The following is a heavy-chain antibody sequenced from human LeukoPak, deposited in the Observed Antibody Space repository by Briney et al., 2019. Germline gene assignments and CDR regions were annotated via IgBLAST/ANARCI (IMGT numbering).Heavy chain of an antibody. J-gene: IGHJ4*02. CDR3: ARLARGRGSYSARNFDY. CDR2: IYPGDSDT. CDR1: GYSFTSYW. Sequence: GESLKISCKGSGYSFTSYWIGWVRQMPGKGLEWMGIIYPGDSDTRYSLSFQGQVTISADKSISTAYLQWSSLKASDTAMYYCARLARGRGSYSARNFDYWGQGTLVTVSS. D-gene: IGHD1-26*01. V-gene: IGHV5-51*01.